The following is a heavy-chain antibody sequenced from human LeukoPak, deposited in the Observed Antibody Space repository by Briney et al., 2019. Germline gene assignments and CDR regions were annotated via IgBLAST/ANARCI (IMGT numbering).Heavy chain of an antibody. J-gene: IGHJ4*02. CDR1: GYTFTGYY. V-gene: IGHV1-2*02. Sequence: GASVKVSCKASGYTFTGYYMHWVRQAPGQGLEWMGWINPNSGGTNYAQRFQGRVTMTRDTSISTAYMELSRLRSDDTAVYYCAREVGATGQHFDYWGQGTLVTVSS. D-gene: IGHD1-26*01. CDR3: AREVGATGQHFDY. CDR2: INPNSGGT.